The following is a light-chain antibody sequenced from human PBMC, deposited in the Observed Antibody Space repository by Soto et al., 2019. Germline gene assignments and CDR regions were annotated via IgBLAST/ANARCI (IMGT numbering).Light chain of an antibody. V-gene: IGKV1-5*03. CDR3: QQYDTYSPLT. CDR2: KAS. Sequence: DIQMTQSPSTLSASVGDRVTITCRASQSISNWLTWYQQKPGKAPHLLIYKASSLHTGVPSRFSGSGSGTEFTLTVSSLQPDDFATYYCQQYDTYSPLTFGGGTKVEIK. J-gene: IGKJ4*01. CDR1: QSISNW.